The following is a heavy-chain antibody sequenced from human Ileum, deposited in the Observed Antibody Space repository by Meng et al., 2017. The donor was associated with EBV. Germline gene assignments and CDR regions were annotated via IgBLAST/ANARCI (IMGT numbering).Heavy chain of an antibody. J-gene: IGHJ5*02. CDR1: GGAFNDYY. V-gene: IGHV4-34*01. Sequence: VRLHEKCTGLLQPSEYLSLPCAVYGGAFNDYYWTWLRQPPGKGLEWIGEIDQSGYTKFNPSLSSRATISRDTSNNQFSLRLNSVTAADTALYYCARYGRCNGNSFYCFDPWGQGTLVTVSS. CDR2: IDQSGYT. D-gene: IGHD4-23*01. CDR3: ARYGRCNGNSFYCFDP.